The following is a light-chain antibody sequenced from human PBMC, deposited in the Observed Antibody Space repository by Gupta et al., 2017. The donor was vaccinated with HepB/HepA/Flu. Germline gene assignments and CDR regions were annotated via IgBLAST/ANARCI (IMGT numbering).Light chain of an antibody. J-gene: IGLJ3*02. CDR3: SSFTTSSTWV. CDR2: DVS. Sequence: CTGTSSDIGSDNYVSWYQQHPGKAPKLIIFDVSTRPSGLSNRFSGSKSGNTASLTISGLQAEDEADYYCSSFTTSSTWVFGGGTKLTVL. V-gene: IGLV2-14*04. CDR1: SSDIGSDNY.